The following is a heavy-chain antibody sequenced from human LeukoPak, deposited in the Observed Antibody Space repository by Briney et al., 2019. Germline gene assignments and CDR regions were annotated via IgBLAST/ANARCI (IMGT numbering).Heavy chain of an antibody. CDR1: GASISKSSYY. V-gene: IGHV4-39*01. Sequence: SETLSLTCTVSGASISKSSYYWGWIRQPPGKGLKWIGHIHYSGTTHYNPSLKSRVTISVDTSKNQFSLKLSSVIAADTAMYYCARRMSSSWYFDYWGQGTLVTVSS. CDR2: IHYSGTT. J-gene: IGHJ4*02. CDR3: ARRMSSSWYFDY. D-gene: IGHD6-13*01.